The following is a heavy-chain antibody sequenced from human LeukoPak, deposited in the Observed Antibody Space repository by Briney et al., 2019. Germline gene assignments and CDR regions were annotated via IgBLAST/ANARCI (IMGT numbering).Heavy chain of an antibody. J-gene: IGHJ4*02. CDR2: IWYDGSNK. CDR1: GFTFSSYG. CDR3: ARDPAAAGTNY. V-gene: IGHV3-33*01. Sequence: PGRSLRLSCAASGFTFSSYGMHWVRQAPGKGLEWVAVIWYDGSNKYYADSVKGRFTISRDNSKNTLYLQMNSLRAEDTAVYYCARDPAAAGTNYWGQGNLVTVSS. D-gene: IGHD6-13*01.